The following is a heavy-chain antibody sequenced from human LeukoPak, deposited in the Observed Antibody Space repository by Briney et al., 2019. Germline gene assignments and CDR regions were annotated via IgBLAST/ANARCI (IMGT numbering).Heavy chain of an antibody. J-gene: IGHJ6*03. V-gene: IGHV3-9*01. D-gene: IGHD6-6*01. CDR2: ISWNSGSI. CDR3: AKDIASSSYYYMDV. CDR1: GFTFDDYA. Sequence: SGGSLRLSCAASGFTFDDYAMRWVRQAPRKGLEWVSGISWNSGSIGYADSVKGRFTISRDNAKNSLYLQMNSLRAEDTALYYCAKDIASSSYYYMDVWGKGTTVTVSS.